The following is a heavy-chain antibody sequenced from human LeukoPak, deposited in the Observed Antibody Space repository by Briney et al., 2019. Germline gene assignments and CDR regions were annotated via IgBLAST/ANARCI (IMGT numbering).Heavy chain of an antibody. CDR1: GGSISSYY. Sequence: PSETLSLTCTVSGGSISSYYWSWIRQPAGKGLEWIGRIYTSGSTNYNPSLKSRVTMSVDTSKSQFSLKLSSVTAADTAVYYCARDGYYYDSSGYYEKMYYFDYWGQGTLVTVSS. J-gene: IGHJ4*02. V-gene: IGHV4-4*07. D-gene: IGHD3-22*01. CDR3: ARDGYYYDSSGYYEKMYYFDY. CDR2: IYTSGST.